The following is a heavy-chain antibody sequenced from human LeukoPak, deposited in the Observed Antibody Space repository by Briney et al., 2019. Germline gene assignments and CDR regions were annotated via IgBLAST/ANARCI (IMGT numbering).Heavy chain of an antibody. J-gene: IGHJ4*02. Sequence: GGSLRLSCAASGFTFSDYSMHWVRQAPGKGLNWVAFIRYDGNNKYYADSVKGRFTISRDNSKNTLYLQMNSLRAEDTAVYYCARVWFGEFAYFDYWGQGTLVTVSS. D-gene: IGHD3-10*01. CDR3: ARVWFGEFAYFDY. V-gene: IGHV3-30*02. CDR1: GFTFSDYS. CDR2: IRYDGNNK.